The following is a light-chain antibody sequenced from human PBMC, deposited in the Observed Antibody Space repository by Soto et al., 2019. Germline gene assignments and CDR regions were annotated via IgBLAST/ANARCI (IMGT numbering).Light chain of an antibody. CDR1: QSLSSNF. Sequence: EIVLTQSPGTLSSSPGERATLSCRASQSLSSNFLAWYQQKPGQAPGLLIYDASSRATGIPDRFSGSGSGTDFTLTISRLEPENFAVYYCQQYGSSPRTFGQGTKVDIK. V-gene: IGKV3-20*01. J-gene: IGKJ1*01. CDR3: QQYGSSPRT. CDR2: DAS.